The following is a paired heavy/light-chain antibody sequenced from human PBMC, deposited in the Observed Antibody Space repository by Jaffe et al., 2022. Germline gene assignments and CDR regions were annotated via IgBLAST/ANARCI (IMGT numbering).Light chain of an antibody. J-gene: IGKJ1*01. CDR1: QSISSY. Sequence: DIQMTQSPSSLSASVGDRVTITCRASQSISSYLNWYQQKPGKAPKLLIYAASSLQSGVPSRFSGSGSGTDFTLTISSLQPEDFATYYCQQSYSTLRTFGQGTKVEIK. CDR3: QQSYSTLRT. CDR2: AAS. V-gene: IGKV1-39*01.
Heavy chain of an antibody. CDR3: ANPRGYCSGGSCYEYFDY. D-gene: IGHD2-15*01. CDR2: ISGSGGST. CDR1: GFTFSSYA. V-gene: IGHV3-23*01. J-gene: IGHJ4*02. Sequence: EVQLLESGGGLVQPGGSLRLSCAASGFTFSSYAMSWVRQAPGKGLEWVSAISGSGGSTYYADSVKGRFTISRDNSKNTLYLQMNSLRAEDTAVYYCANPRGYCSGGSCYEYFDYWGQGTLVTVSS.